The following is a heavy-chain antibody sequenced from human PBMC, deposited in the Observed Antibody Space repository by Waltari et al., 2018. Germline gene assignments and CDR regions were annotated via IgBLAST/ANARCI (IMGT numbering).Heavy chain of an antibody. D-gene: IGHD1-26*01. CDR2: INAYNGNT. CDR3: VRDGSGASFTFNY. Sequence: QVHLVQSGAEVKTPGASVKVSCKASGYTFTSYSFTWVRQAPGKGLEWMGWINAYNGNTNYAQKFQGRLTMTTDTSTTTAYMELRSLRSDDTAVYYCVRDGSGASFTFNYWGHGTLVTVSS. V-gene: IGHV1-18*01. CDR1: GYTFTSYS. J-gene: IGHJ4*01.